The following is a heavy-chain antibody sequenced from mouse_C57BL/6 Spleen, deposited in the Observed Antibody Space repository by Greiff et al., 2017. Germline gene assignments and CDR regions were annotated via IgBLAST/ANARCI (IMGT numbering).Heavy chain of an antibody. V-gene: IGHV1-69*01. CDR2: IDPSYSYT. J-gene: IGHJ1*03. D-gene: IGHD1-1*01. CDR1: GYTFTSYW. CDR3: AREYGSSYGYFDV. Sequence: QVQLQQPGAELVMPGASVKLSCKASGYTFTSYWMHWVKQRPGQGLEWIGEIDPSYSYTNYNPKFKGKSTLTVYKSSSTAYMQLSSLTSEDSAVYYCAREYGSSYGYFDVWGTGTTVTVSS.